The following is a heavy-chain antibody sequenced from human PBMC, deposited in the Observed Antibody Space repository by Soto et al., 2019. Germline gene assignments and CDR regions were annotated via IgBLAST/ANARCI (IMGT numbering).Heavy chain of an antibody. CDR3: AISSGSLAEYFQH. D-gene: IGHD6-19*01. V-gene: IGHV3-30-3*01. CDR1: GFTFSSYA. J-gene: IGHJ1*01. Sequence: QVQLVESGGGVVQPGRSLRLSCAASGFTFSSYAMHWVRQAPGKGLEWVAVISYDGSNKYYADSVKGRFTISRDNSKNALYLQMNSLRAEDTAVYYCAISSGSLAEYFQHCGQGTLVTVSS. CDR2: ISYDGSNK.